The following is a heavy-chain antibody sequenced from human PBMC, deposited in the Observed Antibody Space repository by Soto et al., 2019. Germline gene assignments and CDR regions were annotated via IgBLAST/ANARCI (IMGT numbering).Heavy chain of an antibody. CDR3: ARHVVIATVPDAFDI. CDR2: IYPGDSDT. Sequence: EVQLVQSGAEVKKPGESLKISCKGSGYSFTSYWIGWVRQMPGKGLEWMGIIYPGDSDTRYSPSFQGQVTISADKSISTAYLQWSSLKASDTAMYYCARHVVIATVPDAFDIWGQGTMVTVSS. CDR1: GYSFTSYW. D-gene: IGHD2-21*01. J-gene: IGHJ3*02. V-gene: IGHV5-51*01.